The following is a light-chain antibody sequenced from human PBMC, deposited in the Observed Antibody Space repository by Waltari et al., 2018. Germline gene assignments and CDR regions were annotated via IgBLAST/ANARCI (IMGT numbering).Light chain of an antibody. CDR2: EDS. CDR1: RYNVGYHF. Sequence: QSLLTQPPSVSAAPGQKVTTPCPGPRYNVGYHFVSWYQKFPGAAPKLLLYEDSKRPSGIPDRISGSKSGTSATLDITGLLSGDEAEYYCGAWDASVNIWVFGGGTTLTVL. V-gene: IGLV1-51*02. J-gene: IGLJ3*02. CDR3: GAWDASVNIWV.